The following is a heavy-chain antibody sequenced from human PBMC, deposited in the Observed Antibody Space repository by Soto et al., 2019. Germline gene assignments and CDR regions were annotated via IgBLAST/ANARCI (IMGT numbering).Heavy chain of an antibody. CDR2: VSSSSSYI. D-gene: IGHD5-12*01. Sequence: GGSLRLSCAASGFTFSSYSMNWVRQAPGKGLEWVSSVSSSSSYIYYADSVKGRFTISRDNAKNSLYLQMNGLRAEDTAVYYCARARYSGYDYFSGAGWFDPWGQGTLVTVSS. CDR1: GFTFSSYS. V-gene: IGHV3-21*01. J-gene: IGHJ5*02. CDR3: ARARYSGYDYFSGAGWFDP.